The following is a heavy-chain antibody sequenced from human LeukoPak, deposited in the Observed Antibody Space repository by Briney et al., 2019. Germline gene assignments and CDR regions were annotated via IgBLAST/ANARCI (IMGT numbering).Heavy chain of an antibody. J-gene: IGHJ4*02. V-gene: IGHV3-23*01. CDR3: AKDSQWELREGYFDY. CDR1: EFTFSSYA. D-gene: IGHD1-26*01. Sequence: GGSLRLSCAASEFTFSSYAMSWVRQAPGKGLEWVSAISGSGGSTYYADSVKGRFTISRDNSKNTLYLQMNSLRAEDTAVYYCAKDSQWELREGYFDYWGQGTLVTVSS. CDR2: ISGSGGST.